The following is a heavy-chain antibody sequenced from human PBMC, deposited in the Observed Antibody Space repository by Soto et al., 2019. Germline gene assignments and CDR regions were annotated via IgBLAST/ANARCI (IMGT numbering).Heavy chain of an antibody. J-gene: IGHJ4*02. CDR3: ARAGEYSSSSFDY. CDR1: GFTFSSYS. Sequence: GGSLRLSCAASGFTFSSYSMNWVRQAPGKGLEWVSSISSSSSYIYYADSVKGRFTISRDNAKNSLYLQMNSLRAEDTAVYYCARAGEYSSSSFDYWGQGTLVTVSS. D-gene: IGHD6-6*01. V-gene: IGHV3-21*01. CDR2: ISSSSSYI.